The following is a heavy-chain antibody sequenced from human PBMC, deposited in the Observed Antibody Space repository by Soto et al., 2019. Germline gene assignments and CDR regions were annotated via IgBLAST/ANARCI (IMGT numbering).Heavy chain of an antibody. D-gene: IGHD3-10*01. CDR2: INDSGNI. V-gene: IGHV4-34*01. J-gene: IGHJ6*03. CDR3: ARGLTLWFGELSRRGGYYYYVAV. CDR1: GGSFSGYQ. Sequence: QVQLQQWGAGLLKPSETLSLTCAVYGGSFSGYQWTWIRQTPGKGLEWIGEINDSGNINYNPSLKSRVTIVVDTAKKQFSLKLSSVTAADTAVYYCARGLTLWFGELSRRGGYYYYVAVWGKGTSVTVSS.